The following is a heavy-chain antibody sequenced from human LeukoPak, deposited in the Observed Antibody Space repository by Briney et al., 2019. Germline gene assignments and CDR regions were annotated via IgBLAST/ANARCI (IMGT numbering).Heavy chain of an antibody. V-gene: IGHV4-59*01. CDR2: IYYSGST. CDR3: ARFGRVRRAFDI. D-gene: IGHD1-1*01. Sequence: SETLSLTCTVSGGSISSYYWSWIRQPPGKGLEWIGYIYYSGSTNYNPSLKSRVTISVDTSKNQFSLKLSSVTAADTAVYYCARFGRVRRAFDIWGQGTMVTVSS. J-gene: IGHJ3*02. CDR1: GGSISSYY.